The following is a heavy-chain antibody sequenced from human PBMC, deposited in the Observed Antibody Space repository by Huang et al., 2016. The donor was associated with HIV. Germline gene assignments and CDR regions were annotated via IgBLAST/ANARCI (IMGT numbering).Heavy chain of an antibody. Sequence: QVHLQESGPGLVKPSQTLSLTCTVSGGSISSGGYYWTWIRQPPGKGLEWIVYIYYSGSTYYNPSRKSRVTISVDTSKNHFSLKVTSMTAADTAVYYCGRFSYYSDSTISQYLQLWGQGALVTVSS. J-gene: IGHJ1*01. CDR2: IYYSGST. V-gene: IGHV4-30-4*08. CDR1: GGSISSGGYY. D-gene: IGHD3-22*01. CDR3: GRFSYYSDSTISQYLQL.